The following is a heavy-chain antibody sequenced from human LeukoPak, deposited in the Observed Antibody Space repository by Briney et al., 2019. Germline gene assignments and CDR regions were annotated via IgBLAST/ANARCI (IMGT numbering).Heavy chain of an antibody. D-gene: IGHD6-13*01. CDR3: AREGPGTGKNFDY. Sequence: GASVKVSSKASGYTFTSFYMHWVRQAPGQGLEWMGIINPSGGSTSYTQKFLGRVTMTRDTSTSTVYMELSSLRSEDTAVYYCAREGPGTGKNFDYWGQGTLVTVSS. CDR1: GYTFTSFY. J-gene: IGHJ4*02. CDR2: INPSGGST. V-gene: IGHV1-46*01.